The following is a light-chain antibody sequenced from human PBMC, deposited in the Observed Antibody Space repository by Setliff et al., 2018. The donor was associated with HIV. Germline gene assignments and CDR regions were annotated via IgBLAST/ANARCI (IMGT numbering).Light chain of an antibody. J-gene: IGKJ1*01. CDR3: MQTTHWPRT. CDR2: NVS. CDR1: QSLVHYDGGTY. V-gene: IGKV2-30*02. Sequence: DVVMTQSPLSLPVTLGQPASISCRSSQSLVHYDGGTYLYWFHQRPGQSPRRLIYNVSKRDSGVPDRFSGSGSGTDFTLKISRVEAADVGIYYCMQTTHWPRTFGQGTKVDIK.